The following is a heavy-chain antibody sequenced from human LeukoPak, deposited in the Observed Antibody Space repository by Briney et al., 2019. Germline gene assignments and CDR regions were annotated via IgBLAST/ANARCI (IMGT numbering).Heavy chain of an antibody. CDR1: GFTFSSYA. V-gene: IGHV3-30-3*01. J-gene: IGHJ4*02. Sequence: GGSLRLSCAASGFTFSSYAMHWVRQAPGKGLEWVAVISYDGSNKYYADSVKGRFTISRDNSKNTLYLQMNSLRAEDTAVYYCAREGYYDSSVPFDYWGQGTLVTVSS. CDR3: AREGYYDSSVPFDY. D-gene: IGHD3-22*01. CDR2: ISYDGSNK.